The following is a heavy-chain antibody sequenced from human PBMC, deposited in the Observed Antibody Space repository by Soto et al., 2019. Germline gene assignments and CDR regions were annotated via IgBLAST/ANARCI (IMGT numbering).Heavy chain of an antibody. V-gene: IGHV4-4*07. D-gene: IGHD2-2*02. CDR3: ESEPILEGPPGYNWFDP. CDR1: GGSISISY. CDR2: FYTTGRA. Sequence: SETLSLTCSFSGGSISISYWNWIRQPAGKGLEWIGRFYTTGRASYNPSLKGRLTLSGDTSKNQFSLRLGSVTAADTAVYYCESEPILEGPPGYNWFDPWGQGILVTVSS. J-gene: IGHJ5*02.